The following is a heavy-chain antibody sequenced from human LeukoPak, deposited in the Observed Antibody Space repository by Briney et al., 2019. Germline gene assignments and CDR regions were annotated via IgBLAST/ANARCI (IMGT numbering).Heavy chain of an antibody. D-gene: IGHD1-26*01. CDR1: GGSISSYY. CDR3: AKDREFDY. J-gene: IGHJ4*02. Sequence: ETLSLTCTVSGGSISSYYWSWIRQPPGKGLEWVSAISGSGGSTYYADSVKGRFTISRDNSKNTLYLQMNSLRAEDTAVYYCAKDREFDYWGQGTLVTVSS. CDR2: ISGSGGST. V-gene: IGHV3-23*01.